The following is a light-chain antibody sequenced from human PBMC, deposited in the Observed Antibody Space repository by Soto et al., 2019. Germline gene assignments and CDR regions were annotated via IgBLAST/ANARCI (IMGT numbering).Light chain of an antibody. CDR2: EVS. CDR1: SSDVGGYNY. V-gene: IGLV2-8*01. CDR3: SSYAGSNIHYV. Sequence: QSALTQPPSASGSPGQSVTISCTGTSSDVGGYNYVSWYQQHPGKAPKFMIYEVSKRPSGVPDRFSGSKSGNTASLTVSGLQAEDEADYYCSSYAGSNIHYVFGTGTQLTVL. J-gene: IGLJ1*01.